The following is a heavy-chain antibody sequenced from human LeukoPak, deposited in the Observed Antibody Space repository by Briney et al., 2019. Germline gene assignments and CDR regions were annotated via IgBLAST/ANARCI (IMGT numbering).Heavy chain of an antibody. D-gene: IGHD6-13*01. CDR2: ISGSGGST. Sequence: GGSLRLSCAASGFTFSSYAMSWVRQAPGKGPEWVSAISGSGGSTYYADSVKGRFTISRDNSKNTLYLQMNSLRAEDTAVYYCAKDDSSWMRVALDYWGQGTLVTVCS. CDR1: GFTFSSYA. J-gene: IGHJ4*02. V-gene: IGHV3-23*01. CDR3: AKDDSSWMRVALDY.